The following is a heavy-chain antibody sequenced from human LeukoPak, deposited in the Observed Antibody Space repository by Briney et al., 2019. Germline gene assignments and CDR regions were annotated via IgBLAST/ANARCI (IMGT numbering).Heavy chain of an antibody. V-gene: IGHV3-66*01. D-gene: IGHD2-21*02. CDR1: GFTVSSNY. J-gene: IGHJ4*02. Sequence: GSLRLSCAASGFTVSSNYMSWVRQAPGKGLEWVSVIYSGGSTYYADSVKGRFTISRDNSKNTLYLQMNSLRAEDTAVYYCARAYCGGDCASAGMVDYWGQGTLVTVSS. CDR3: ARAYCGGDCASAGMVDY. CDR2: IYSGGST.